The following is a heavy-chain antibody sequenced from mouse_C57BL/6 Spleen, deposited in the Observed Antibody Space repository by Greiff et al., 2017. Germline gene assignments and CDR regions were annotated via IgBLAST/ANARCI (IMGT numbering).Heavy chain of an antibody. V-gene: IGHV14-2*01. CDR3: DPDDGRAY. D-gene: IGHD2-3*01. CDR2: IDPEDGET. Sequence: VQLQQPGAELVKPGASVKLSCTASGFNIKDYYMHWVKQRTEQGLEWIGRIDPEDGETKSEPKFQGKATITADTSSNTAYLQLSDLTAVDTAVYCCDPDDGRAYWGQGTPLTVSA. J-gene: IGHJ3*01. CDR1: GFNIKDYY.